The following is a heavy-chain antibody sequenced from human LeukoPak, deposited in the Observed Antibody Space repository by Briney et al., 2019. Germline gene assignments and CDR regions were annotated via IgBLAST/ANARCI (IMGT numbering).Heavy chain of an antibody. J-gene: IGHJ6*02. CDR3: AKGGYDILTGYYTEGYYYGMDV. CDR2: ISGSGGST. Sequence: GGSLRLSCAASGFTFSSYAMSWVRQAPGKGLEWVSAISGSGGSTYYADSVKGRFTISRDNSKNTLYLQMNSLRAEDTAVYYCAKGGYDILTGYYTEGYYYGMDVWGQGTTVTVSS. D-gene: IGHD3-9*01. CDR1: GFTFSSYA. V-gene: IGHV3-23*01.